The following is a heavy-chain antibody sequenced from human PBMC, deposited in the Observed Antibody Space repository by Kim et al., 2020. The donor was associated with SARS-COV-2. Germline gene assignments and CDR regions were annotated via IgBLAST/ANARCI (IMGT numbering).Heavy chain of an antibody. Sequence: SVKVSCKASGGTFSSYAISWVRQAPGQGLEWMGGIIPIFGTANYAQKFQGRVTITADESTSTAYMELSSLRSEDTAVYYCAREDIVVVVAAVYYYYGMDVWGQGTTVTVSS. CDR3: AREDIVVVVAAVYYYYGMDV. CDR1: GGTFSSYA. D-gene: IGHD2-15*01. V-gene: IGHV1-69*13. CDR2: IIPIFGTA. J-gene: IGHJ6*02.